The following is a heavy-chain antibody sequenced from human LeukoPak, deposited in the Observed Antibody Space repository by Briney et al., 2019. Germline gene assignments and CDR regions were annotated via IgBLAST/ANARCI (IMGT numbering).Heavy chain of an antibody. CDR1: GVTLSSYA. D-gene: IGHD3-3*01. Sequence: GSLRLSCAASGVTLSSYAMSWARQAPGKGLEWIGEINHSGSTNYNPSLKSRVTISVDTSKNQFSLKLSSVTAADTAVYYCARAMWSGSYYFDYWGQGTLVTVSS. V-gene: IGHV4-34*01. J-gene: IGHJ4*02. CDR3: ARAMWSGSYYFDY. CDR2: INHSGST.